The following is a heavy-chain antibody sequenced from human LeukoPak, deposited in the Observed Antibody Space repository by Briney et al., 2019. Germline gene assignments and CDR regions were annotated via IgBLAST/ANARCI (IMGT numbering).Heavy chain of an antibody. CDR1: GGTFSSYA. CDR3: ARSGVGARGMGKFDY. Sequence: ASVKVSCKASGGTFSSYAISWVRQAPGQGLEWMGIINPSGGSTSYAQKFQGRVTMTRDTSTSTVYMELSSLRSEDTAVYYCARSGVGARGMGKFDYWGQGTLVTVSS. CDR2: INPSGGST. D-gene: IGHD1-26*01. J-gene: IGHJ4*02. V-gene: IGHV1-46*01.